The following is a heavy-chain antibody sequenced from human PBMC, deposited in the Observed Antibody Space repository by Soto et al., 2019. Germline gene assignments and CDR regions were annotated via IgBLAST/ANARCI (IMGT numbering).Heavy chain of an antibody. CDR2: IKEDGSEK. J-gene: IGHJ6*02. Sequence: LRLSCAASGFSFSDSWMDWVRQAPGKGPEWVANIKEDGSEKNYVDSVKGRFTISRDNAKNSLYLQMNSLRAEDTAVYYCASLGRHGWGQGTTVTVSS. D-gene: IGHD3-16*01. CDR3: ASLGRHG. CDR1: GFSFSDSW. V-gene: IGHV3-7*01.